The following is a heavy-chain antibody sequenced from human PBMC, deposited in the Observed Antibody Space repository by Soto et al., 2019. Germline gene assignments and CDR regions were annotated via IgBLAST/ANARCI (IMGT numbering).Heavy chain of an antibody. V-gene: IGHV1-18*01. CDR3: ARDAKSSSSPKVDY. Sequence: VASVKVSCKASGYTFTSYGISWVRQAPGQGLEWMGWISAYNGNTNYAQKLQGRVTMTTDTSTSTAYMELRSLRSDDTAVYYCARDAKSSSSPKVDYWGQGTLVTVSS. J-gene: IGHJ4*02. D-gene: IGHD6-6*01. CDR1: GYTFTSYG. CDR2: ISAYNGNT.